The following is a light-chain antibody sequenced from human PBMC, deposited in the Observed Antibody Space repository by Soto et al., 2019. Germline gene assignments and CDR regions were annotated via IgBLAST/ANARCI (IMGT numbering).Light chain of an antibody. Sequence: QMTQSPSSLSASVGDRVTLTCWASQSIGMYLNWNQQKPGKAPKLLISKAVGLQSGVPPRFSGSGSGTDFTLTISSLQPEDFATYYCQQSHSNPITFGGGTKVDIK. CDR2: KAV. V-gene: IGKV1-39*01. CDR1: QSIGMY. J-gene: IGKJ4*01. CDR3: QQSHSNPIT.